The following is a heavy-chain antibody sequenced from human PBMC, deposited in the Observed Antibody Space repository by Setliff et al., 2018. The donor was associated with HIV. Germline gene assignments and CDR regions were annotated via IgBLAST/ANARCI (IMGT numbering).Heavy chain of an antibody. V-gene: IGHV4-34*01. CDR1: GGSFSDYY. CDR2: INHSGNT. J-gene: IGHJ4*02. D-gene: IGHD1-7*01. CDR3: LLDVPLILRTSPPL. Sequence: SETLSLTCVVYGGSFSDYYWSWIRQPPGKGLEWVWEINHSGNTTYNPSLKSRVTMSVDTTKNQFSLKLNTVTAADTATYYCLLDVPLILRTSPPLWGQGTPVTVSS.